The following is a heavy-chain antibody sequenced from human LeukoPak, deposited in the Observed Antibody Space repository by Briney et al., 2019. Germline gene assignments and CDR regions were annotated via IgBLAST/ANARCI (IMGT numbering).Heavy chain of an antibody. CDR2: IASDRSST. J-gene: IGHJ4*02. Sequence: GGSLRLSCAATGFTFSSYWMNWVRQAPGKGLVWVSRIASDRSSTTYADSVKGRFSISRDNAKNTLYLQMNSLRVEDTAVYYCARGRPHGNDYWGQGTLVTVSS. D-gene: IGHD4-23*01. CDR1: GFTFSSYW. V-gene: IGHV3-74*01. CDR3: ARGRPHGNDY.